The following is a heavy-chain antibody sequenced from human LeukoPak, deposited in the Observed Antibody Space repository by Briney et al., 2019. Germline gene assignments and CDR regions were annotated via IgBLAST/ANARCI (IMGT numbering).Heavy chain of an antibody. CDR3: ARQGGWYGLLDS. Sequence: SETLSLTCTVSGGSISSSAYYWGWIRQPPGKGLEWIGSIYYGGSTYYNPSLKSRVIISVDTSKNQFSLKLSSVTAADTAVYYCARQGGWYGLLDSWGQGTLVTVSS. D-gene: IGHD6-19*01. CDR1: GGSISSSAYY. J-gene: IGHJ4*02. V-gene: IGHV4-39*01. CDR2: IYYGGST.